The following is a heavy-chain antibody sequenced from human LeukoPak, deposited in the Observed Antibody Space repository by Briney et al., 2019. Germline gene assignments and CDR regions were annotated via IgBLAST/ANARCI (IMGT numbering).Heavy chain of an antibody. Sequence: GGSLRLSCAASGFTVSSNYMSWVRQAPGKGLEWVSVIYSGGSTYYSDSVTGRFTISRDNSKNTLYLQMNSLRAEDTAVYYCARGGSGWYYFDYWGQGTLVTVSS. D-gene: IGHD6-19*01. V-gene: IGHV3-53*01. CDR3: ARGGSGWYYFDY. CDR1: GFTVSSNY. CDR2: IYSGGST. J-gene: IGHJ4*02.